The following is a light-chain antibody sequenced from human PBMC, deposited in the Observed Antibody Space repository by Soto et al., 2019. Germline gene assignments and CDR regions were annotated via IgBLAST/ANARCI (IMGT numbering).Light chain of an antibody. CDR2: DAS. CDR1: QSVGGY. J-gene: IGKJ3*01. Sequence: EVVLTQTPATLSLSPGDRATLSCRASQSVGGYLAWYQQTPGQSPRLLIFDASNRATGIPPRLSGSGSGTDFTLTISNLEPEDFAVYYCQQRNFWPGTFGPGTRVDRK. CDR3: QQRNFWPGT. V-gene: IGKV3-11*01.